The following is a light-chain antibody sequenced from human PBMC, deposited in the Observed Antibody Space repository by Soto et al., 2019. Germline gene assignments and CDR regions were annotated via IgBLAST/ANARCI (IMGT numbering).Light chain of an antibody. V-gene: IGLV2-8*01. CDR3: SSYAASNNLV. CDR2: EVS. CDR1: SSDVGGYNY. Sequence: QSVLTQPPSASGSPGQSVTISCTGTSSDVGGYNYVSWYQQHPGKAPKLMIYEVSKRPSGVPDRFSGSKSGNTASLTVSGLQAEDEADYYCSSYAASNNLVFGGGTSSPS. J-gene: IGLJ2*01.